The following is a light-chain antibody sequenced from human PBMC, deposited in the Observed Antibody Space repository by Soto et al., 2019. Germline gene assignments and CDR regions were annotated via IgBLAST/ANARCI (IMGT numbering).Light chain of an antibody. J-gene: IGKJ1*01. CDR3: QQYHLYWT. CDR2: GAS. V-gene: IGKV1-5*01. CDR1: QRIATW. Sequence: DRVTITCRASQRIATWLAWYQHQPGSAPKLLIYGASTLQSGVPSRFSGSGSGAEFTLTIDNLQPEDFATYYCQQYHLYWTFGPGTKVDIK.